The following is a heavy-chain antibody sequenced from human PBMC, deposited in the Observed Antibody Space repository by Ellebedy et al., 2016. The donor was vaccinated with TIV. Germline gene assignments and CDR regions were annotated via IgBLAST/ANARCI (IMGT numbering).Heavy chain of an antibody. V-gene: IGHV1-18*01. CDR3: ARGGPYYDSGGYIYYFDY. CDR1: GYTFTNYH. J-gene: IGHJ4*02. CDR2: ISPYTGDT. D-gene: IGHD3-22*01. Sequence: ASVKVSXXASGYTFTNYHISWVRQAPGQGLEWVGWISPYTGDTNYAQHLQGRVTMTTDTSTITAYMELKSLRFDDTAVYYCARGGPYYDSGGYIYYFDYWGQGSLVTVSS.